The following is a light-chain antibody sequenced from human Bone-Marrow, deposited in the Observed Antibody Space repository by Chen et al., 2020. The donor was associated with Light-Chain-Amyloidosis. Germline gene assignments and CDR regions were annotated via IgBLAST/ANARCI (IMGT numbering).Light chain of an antibody. CDR2: DDS. V-gene: IGLV3-21*02. J-gene: IGLJ3*02. CDR1: NIGSTS. CDR3: QVWDRSSDRPV. Sequence: SYVLTQPSSVSVAPGQTATIACGGNNIGSTSVHWSQQTPGQAPLLVVYDDSDRPSGIPERLSGCNSGNTATLTISRVEAGDEADYYCQVWDRSSDRPVFGGGTKLTVL.